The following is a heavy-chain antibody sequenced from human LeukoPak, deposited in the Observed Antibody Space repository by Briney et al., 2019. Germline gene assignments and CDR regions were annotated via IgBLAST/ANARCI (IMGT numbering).Heavy chain of an antibody. CDR2: ISSSGSTI. J-gene: IGHJ4*02. D-gene: IGHD6-19*01. CDR1: GFTFSDYY. Sequence: PGGSLRLSCAASGFTFSDYYMSWIRQAPGKGLEWVSYISSSGSTIYYADSVKGRFTISRDNSKNTQYLQMNSLRAEDTAVYYCAKGGGIAVAVSEDDYWGQGTLVTVSS. V-gene: IGHV3-11*01. CDR3: AKGGGIAVAVSEDDY.